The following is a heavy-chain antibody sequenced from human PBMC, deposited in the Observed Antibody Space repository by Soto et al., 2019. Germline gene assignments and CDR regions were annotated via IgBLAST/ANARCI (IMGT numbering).Heavy chain of an antibody. Sequence: QVQLVQSGAEVKKPGASVKVSSKASGCTFTDYFIHWVRQAPGQRFEWMGWINPNSRGTNYAQKFQGRVTMTRDTSNSTAYMELRGLTSDVTAVYYCARVTLKAGNWFDPWGQGTLVTVSS. V-gene: IGHV1-2*02. CDR1: GCTFTDYF. J-gene: IGHJ5*02. CDR2: INPNSRGT. CDR3: ARVTLKAGNWFDP.